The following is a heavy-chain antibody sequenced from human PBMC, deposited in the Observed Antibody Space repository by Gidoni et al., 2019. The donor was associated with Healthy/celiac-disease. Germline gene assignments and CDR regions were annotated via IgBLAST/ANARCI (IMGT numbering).Heavy chain of an antibody. J-gene: IGHJ4*02. Sequence: QVQLVQSGAEVKKPGASVKVSCKASGYTFTSYAIHWVRQASGQRPEWMGWINAGIGNTKYSQKFQGRVTITRDTSASTAYMELSSLRSEDTAVYYCARDESPERRGDILTGYYVYWGQGTLVTVSS. D-gene: IGHD3-9*01. V-gene: IGHV1-3*01. CDR2: INAGIGNT. CDR1: GYTFTSYA. CDR3: ARDESPERRGDILTGYYVY.